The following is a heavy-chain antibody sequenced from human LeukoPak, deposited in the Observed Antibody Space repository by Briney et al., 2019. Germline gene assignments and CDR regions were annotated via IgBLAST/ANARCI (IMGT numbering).Heavy chain of an antibody. CDR3: AKAGYDFWSGYYQNDAFDI. V-gene: IGHV3-7*01. D-gene: IGHD3-3*01. CDR2: INEDGSEK. Sequence: GGSLRLSCAASGFIFTSYWMSWVRQAPGKGLEWVANINEDGSEKYYVDSVKGRFTIFRDNVKNSLYLQMNSLRAEDTAVYYCAKAGYDFWSGYYQNDAFDIWGQGTMVTVSS. CDR1: GFIFTSYW. J-gene: IGHJ3*02.